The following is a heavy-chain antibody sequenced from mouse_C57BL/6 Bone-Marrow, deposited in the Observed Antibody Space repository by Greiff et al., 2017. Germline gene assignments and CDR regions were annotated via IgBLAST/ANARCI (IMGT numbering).Heavy chain of an antibody. Sequence: EVKLMESGGGLVQPGGSLKLSCAASGFTFSDYGMAWVRQAPRKGPEWVAFISNLAYSIYYADTVTGRFTISRENAKNTLYLEMSSLRSEDTAMYYCARHSLSFSYFDYWGQGTTLTVSS. CDR1: GFTFSDYG. CDR3: ARHSLSFSYFDY. V-gene: IGHV5-15*01. CDR2: ISNLAYSI. J-gene: IGHJ2*01. D-gene: IGHD1-1*01.